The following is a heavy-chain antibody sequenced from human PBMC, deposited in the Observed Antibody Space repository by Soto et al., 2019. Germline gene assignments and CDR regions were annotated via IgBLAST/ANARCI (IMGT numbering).Heavy chain of an antibody. J-gene: IGHJ5*02. CDR1: GGSISSSNYY. CDR2: IYYSGST. Sequence: QLQLQESGPGLVKPSETLSLICTVSGGSISSSNYYWGWIRQPPGKGLEWIGSIYYSGSTYYNPSRKSRVTVSVDTSKNQFSLKRSSVTAADTAVYFCAGHVRCTGGSCYLGWFDPWGQGTLVTVSS. D-gene: IGHD2-15*01. CDR3: AGHVRCTGGSCYLGWFDP. V-gene: IGHV4-39*01.